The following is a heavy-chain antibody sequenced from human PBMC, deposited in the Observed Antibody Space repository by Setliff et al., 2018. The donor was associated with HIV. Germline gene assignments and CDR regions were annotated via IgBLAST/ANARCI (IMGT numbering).Heavy chain of an antibody. V-gene: IGHV3-20*04. CDR3: ARENNRGWHWLDPFDY. CDR1: GFTFSTYW. J-gene: IGHJ4*02. Sequence: PGGSLRLSCAASGFTFSTYWMSWVRQAPGKGLEWVSGVNWHGSSTGYADSVKGRFVISRDNARNSLYLQMNSLRAEDTALYYCARENNRGWHWLDPFDYWGQGTLVTVSS. D-gene: IGHD6-19*01. CDR2: VNWHGSST.